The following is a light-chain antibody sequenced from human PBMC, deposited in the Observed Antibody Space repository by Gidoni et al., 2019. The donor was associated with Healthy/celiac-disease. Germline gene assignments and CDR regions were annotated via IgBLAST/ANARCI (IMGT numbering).Light chain of an antibody. CDR1: QYLLYTSNNKNC. V-gene: IGKV4-1*01. J-gene: IGKJ2*01. CDR2: WAS. CDR3: QQHYSTPYT. Sequence: VSLGERATINCKSSQYLLYTSNNKNCSAWYQQKPGQPPKLLIYWASTRESGVPDRFSGSGSGTDFTLTISSLQAEDVAVYYCQQHYSTPYTFGQGTKLEIK.